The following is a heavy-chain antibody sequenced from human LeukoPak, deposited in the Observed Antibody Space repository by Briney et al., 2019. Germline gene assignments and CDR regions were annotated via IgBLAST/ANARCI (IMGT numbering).Heavy chain of an antibody. J-gene: IGHJ4*02. D-gene: IGHD2-2*02. CDR1: GFTFDDYA. Sequence: PAGGSLRLSCAASGFTFDDYAMPWVRQAPGKGLEWVSGISWNSGSIGYADSVKGRFTISRDNAKNSLYLQMNSLRAEDTALYYCAKEYCSSTSCYIDYWGQGTLVTVSS. V-gene: IGHV3-9*01. CDR3: AKEYCSSTSCYIDY. CDR2: ISWNSGSI.